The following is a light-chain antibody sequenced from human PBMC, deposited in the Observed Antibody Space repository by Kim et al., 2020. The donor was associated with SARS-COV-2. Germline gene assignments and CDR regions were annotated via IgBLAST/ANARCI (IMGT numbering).Light chain of an antibody. Sequence: QSVLTQPPSVSGAPGQRVTISCTGSSSNLGAGYDVHWYQQLPGTAPKLLITGVPDRFSVSKSGTSASLAITGLQAEDEADYYCQSYDSSLSGVVLGGGTQLTVL. V-gene: IGLV1-40*01. J-gene: IGLJ2*01. CDR3: QSYDSSLSGVV. CDR1: SSNLGAGYD.